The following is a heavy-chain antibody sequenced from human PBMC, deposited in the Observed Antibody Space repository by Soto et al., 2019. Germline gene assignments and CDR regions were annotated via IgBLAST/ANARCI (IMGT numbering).Heavy chain of an antibody. D-gene: IGHD2-15*01. Sequence: ASETLSLTCAVYGGSFSGYYWSWIRQPPGKGLEWIGEINHSGSTNYNPSLKSRVTISVDTSKNQFSLKLSSVTAADTAVYYCARGRYCSGGSCYSVYYYYYYMDVWGKGTTVTVSS. V-gene: IGHV4-34*01. CDR1: GGSFSGYY. CDR3: ARGRYCSGGSCYSVYYYYYYMDV. CDR2: INHSGST. J-gene: IGHJ6*03.